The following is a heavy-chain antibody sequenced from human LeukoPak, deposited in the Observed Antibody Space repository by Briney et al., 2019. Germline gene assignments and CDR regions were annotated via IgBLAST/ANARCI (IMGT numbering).Heavy chain of an antibody. CDR1: GGSFSGYY. D-gene: IGHD6-13*01. CDR3: ARRGIAAAGGDFDY. CDR2: INHSGST. J-gene: IGHJ4*02. Sequence: SETLSLTCAVYGGSFSGYYWSWIRQPPGKGLEWIGEINHSGSTNYNPSLKSRVTISVDTSRNQFSLKLSSVTAADTAVYYCARRGIAAAGGDFDYWGQGTLVTVSS. V-gene: IGHV4-34*01.